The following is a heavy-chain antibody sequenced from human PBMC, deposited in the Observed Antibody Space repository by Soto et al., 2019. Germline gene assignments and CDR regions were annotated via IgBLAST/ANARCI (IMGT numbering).Heavy chain of an antibody. J-gene: IGHJ6*02. CDR2: ISGSGGST. V-gene: IGHV3-23*01. Sequence: GGSLRLSCAASGFTFSSYAMSWVRQAPGKGLEWVSAISGSGGSTYYADSVKGRFTISRDNSKNTLYLQMNSLRAEDTAVYYCAKLTYDFWSGYYPSYYYYYGMDVWGQGTTVTVSS. D-gene: IGHD3-3*01. CDR1: GFTFSSYA. CDR3: AKLTYDFWSGYYPSYYYYYGMDV.